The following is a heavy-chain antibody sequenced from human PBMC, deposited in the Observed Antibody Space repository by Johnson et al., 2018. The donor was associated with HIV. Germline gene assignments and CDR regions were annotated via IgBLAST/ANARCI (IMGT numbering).Heavy chain of an antibody. CDR1: GFTFSSYG. Sequence: QVQLVESGGGLVQPGGSLRLSCAASGFTFSSYGMHWVRQAPGKGLEWVAVIWYDGSNKYYADSVKGRLTISRDNAKNSLYLQVNSLRAEDMTVYYCTTVLRPKPLDAFEIWGQGTMVTVSS. V-gene: IGHV3-30*02. J-gene: IGHJ3*02. CDR2: IWYDGSNK. CDR3: TTVLRPKPLDAFEI.